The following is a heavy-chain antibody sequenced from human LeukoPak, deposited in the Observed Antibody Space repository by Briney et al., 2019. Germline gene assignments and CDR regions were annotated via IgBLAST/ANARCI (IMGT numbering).Heavy chain of an antibody. Sequence: ASVKVSCKASGYTFTSYGISWVRQAPGQGLEWMGWISAYNGNTNYAQKLQGRVTMTTDTSTSTAYMELRSLRSDDTAVYYCARDLFYDSSGYYFWPTWGQGTLVTVSP. J-gene: IGHJ5*02. CDR2: ISAYNGNT. D-gene: IGHD3-22*01. CDR1: GYTFTSYG. V-gene: IGHV1-18*01. CDR3: ARDLFYDSSGYYFWPT.